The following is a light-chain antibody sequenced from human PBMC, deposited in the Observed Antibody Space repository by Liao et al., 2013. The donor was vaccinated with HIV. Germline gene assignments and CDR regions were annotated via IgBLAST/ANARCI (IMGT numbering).Light chain of an antibody. CDR3: QAWDNRNAV. CDR1: KLGDKY. Sequence: SSELTQPPSVSVSPGQTATITCSGDKLGDKYASWYQQKPGQSPVLVIYSDDKRPSGIPERFSGSNSGDTATLTISGTQAMDEADYYCQAWDNRNAVFGGGTKLTVL. CDR2: SDD. V-gene: IGLV3-1*01. J-gene: IGLJ2*01.